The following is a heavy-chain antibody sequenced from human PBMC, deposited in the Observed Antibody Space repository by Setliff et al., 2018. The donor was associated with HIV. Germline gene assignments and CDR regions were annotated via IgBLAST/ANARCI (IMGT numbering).Heavy chain of an antibody. V-gene: IGHV3-23*01. Sequence: GGSLRLSCAASGFTFSSFAMTWVRQAPGKGLEWVSAVNAVGRTYYADSLKGRFTISRDNSKNTLYLQVNSLRTDDTAVYYCARGHYSSSSGWGQGTLVTVSS. CDR3: ARGHYSSSSG. J-gene: IGHJ4*02. CDR2: VNAVGRT. CDR1: GFTFSSFA. D-gene: IGHD6-6*01.